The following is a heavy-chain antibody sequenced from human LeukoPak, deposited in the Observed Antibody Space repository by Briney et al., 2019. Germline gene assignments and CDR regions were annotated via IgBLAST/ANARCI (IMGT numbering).Heavy chain of an antibody. CDR1: GGSISSGSYY. Sequence: SETVSLTCTVSGGSISSGSYYWSWIWQPAGKGMEWVGRIYTSGSTNYNPSLKSRVTISVDTSKNQFSLKLSSVTAADTAVYYCARDYYDFWSGYSYYMDVWGKGTTVTVSS. CDR3: ARDYYDFWSGYSYYMDV. D-gene: IGHD3-3*01. CDR2: IYTSGST. J-gene: IGHJ6*03. V-gene: IGHV4-61*02.